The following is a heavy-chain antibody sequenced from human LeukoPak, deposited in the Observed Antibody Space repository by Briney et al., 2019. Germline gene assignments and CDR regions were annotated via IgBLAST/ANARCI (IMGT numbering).Heavy chain of an antibody. CDR3: ARHFSNGWVYYYGMDV. D-gene: IGHD6-19*01. Sequence: SETLSLTCSVSGGSISSDSYHWGWIRQPPGKGLQWIGSIYYSGSTYYSSSLKSRVTMSVDTSKNQFSLKLSSVTAADTAVYYCARHFSNGWVYYYGMDVWGQGTTVTVSS. V-gene: IGHV4-39*01. J-gene: IGHJ6*02. CDR2: IYYSGST. CDR1: GGSISSDSYH.